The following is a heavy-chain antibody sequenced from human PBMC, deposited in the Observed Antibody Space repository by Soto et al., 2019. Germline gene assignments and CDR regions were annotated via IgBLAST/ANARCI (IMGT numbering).Heavy chain of an antibody. D-gene: IGHD3-22*01. Sequence: PSETLSLTCTVSGGSISSGGYYWSWIRQHPGKGLEWIGYIYYSGSTYYNPSLKSRVTISVDTSKNQFSLKLSSVTAAGTAVYYCARGADYYDSSGYLDYWGQGTLVTVSS. V-gene: IGHV4-31*03. CDR1: GGSISSGGYY. J-gene: IGHJ4*02. CDR3: ARGADYYDSSGYLDY. CDR2: IYYSGST.